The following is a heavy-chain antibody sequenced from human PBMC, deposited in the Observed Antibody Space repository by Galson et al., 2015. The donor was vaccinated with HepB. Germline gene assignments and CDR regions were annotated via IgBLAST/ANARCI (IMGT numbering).Heavy chain of an antibody. D-gene: IGHD5-24*01. J-gene: IGHJ4*02. Sequence: NLSLTCTVSGAPVNSGGYFWSWIRQHPGRGLEWIGDIYHSGFTYSSPSLKSRLILSVDTAKNQFTLNLSSVTAADTATYYCARVSQRYFDYWGQGSLVTVSS. CDR3: ARVSQRYFDY. V-gene: IGHV4-31*03. CDR1: GAPVNSGGYF. CDR2: IYHSGFT.